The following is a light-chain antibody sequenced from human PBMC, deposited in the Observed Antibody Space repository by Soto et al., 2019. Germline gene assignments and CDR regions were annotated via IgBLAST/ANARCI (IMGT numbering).Light chain of an antibody. V-gene: IGKV1-5*01. CDR3: QQYNSYSPT. CDR2: DAS. J-gene: IGKJ1*01. Sequence: DIQMTQSPSTLSASVGDRVTITCRASQSISSWLAWHQQKPGKAPKLLIYDASSLEGGVPSRFSGSGSGTEFTLTISSLQPDDFATYYCQQYNSYSPTFGQGTKVEIK. CDR1: QSISSW.